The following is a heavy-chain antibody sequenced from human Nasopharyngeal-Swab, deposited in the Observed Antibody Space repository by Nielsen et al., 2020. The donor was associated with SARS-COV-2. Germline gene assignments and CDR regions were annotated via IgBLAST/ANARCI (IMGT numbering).Heavy chain of an antibody. J-gene: IGHJ3*01. CDR1: GFPFSKNA. V-gene: IGHV3-30*04. CDR3: ARDPRPLAAAGYLVAFDV. Sequence: GGSLRLSCAASGFPFSKNAMNWVRQAPGRGLEWLALMSYDGYEKYYADSVKGRFTISRDNSKNTLYLQMNSLRAEDTAVYFCARDPRPLAAAGYLVAFDVWGQGTTVTVSS. D-gene: IGHD6-13*01. CDR2: MSYDGYEK.